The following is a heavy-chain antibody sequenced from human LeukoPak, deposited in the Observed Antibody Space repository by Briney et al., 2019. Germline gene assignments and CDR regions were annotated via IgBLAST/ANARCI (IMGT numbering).Heavy chain of an antibody. J-gene: IGHJ6*02. Sequence: PGGSLRLSCAASGFTSSSYWMHWVRQAPGKGLVWVSRINSDGSSTNYADSVKGRFTISRDNAKNTLYLQMNSLRAEDTAVYYCARDRTSGYSSSWFYYYYGMDVWGLGTTVTVSS. V-gene: IGHV3-74*01. CDR1: GFTSSSYW. CDR2: INSDGSST. D-gene: IGHD6-13*01. CDR3: ARDRTSGYSSSWFYYYYGMDV.